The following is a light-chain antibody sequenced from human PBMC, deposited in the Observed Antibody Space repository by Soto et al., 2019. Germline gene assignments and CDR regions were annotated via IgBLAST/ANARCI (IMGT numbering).Light chain of an antibody. Sequence: DFQLTQSPSFLSASVGDRVTITCRASQGISTYLAWYPQKPGKAPKLLIYTASTLQSGVPSRFSGSGSGTEFTLTISSLQPEDFATYYCQQLNNYPPLTFGGGTKVEVK. V-gene: IGKV1-9*01. CDR2: TAS. J-gene: IGKJ4*01. CDR1: QGISTY. CDR3: QQLNNYPPLT.